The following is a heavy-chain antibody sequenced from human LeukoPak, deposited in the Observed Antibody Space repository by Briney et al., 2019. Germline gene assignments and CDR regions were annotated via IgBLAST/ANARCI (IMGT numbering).Heavy chain of an antibody. CDR1: GFIFNSDG. Sequence: GRSLRLSCAASGFIFNSDGMHWVRQAPGKGLEWVAATWYDGSNELYADSVKGRFTISRDNSKNTLYLQMNSLRAEDTAVYYCAKDMEMYYYDSSGYYPYDAFDIWGQGTMVTVSS. J-gene: IGHJ3*02. CDR3: AKDMEMYYYDSSGYYPYDAFDI. D-gene: IGHD3-22*01. CDR2: TWYDGSNE. V-gene: IGHV3-33*06.